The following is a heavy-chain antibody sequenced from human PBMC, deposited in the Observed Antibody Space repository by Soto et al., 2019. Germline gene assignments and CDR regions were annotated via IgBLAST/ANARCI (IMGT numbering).Heavy chain of an antibody. D-gene: IGHD4-17*01. CDR2: ISSSSGYT. Sequence: PGWSLRLSCASSVFTFSDYYMSWIRQAPGKGLEWVSYISSSSGYTNYADSVKGRFTISRDNAKNSMYLQMNSLRAEDTAVYYCAKEYGRLDCWGQGTLVTVSS. CDR1: VFTFSDYY. CDR3: AKEYGRLDC. J-gene: IGHJ4*02. V-gene: IGHV3-11*06.